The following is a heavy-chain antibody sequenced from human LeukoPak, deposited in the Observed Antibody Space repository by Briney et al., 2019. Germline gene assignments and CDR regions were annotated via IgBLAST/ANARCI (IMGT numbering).Heavy chain of an antibody. D-gene: IGHD3-10*01. J-gene: IGHJ4*02. CDR1: GFTFSSYW. V-gene: IGHV3-74*01. CDR3: AKEWHYYGSGSYFDY. CDR2: IKADGSST. Sequence: GGSLRLSCAASGFTFSSYWMHWVRQAPGKGLVWVSRIKADGSSTNYADSVKGRFTISRDNAKNTLYLQMNSLRAEDTAVYYCAKEWHYYGSGSYFDYWGQGTLVTVSS.